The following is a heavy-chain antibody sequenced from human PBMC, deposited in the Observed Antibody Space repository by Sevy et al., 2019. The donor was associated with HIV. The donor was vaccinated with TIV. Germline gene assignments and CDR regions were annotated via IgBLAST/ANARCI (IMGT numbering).Heavy chain of an antibody. V-gene: IGHV4-31*03. CDR3: ARACDDALTGYNMAFNS. CDR1: GGSISSGGYY. CDR2: IYYSGST. J-gene: IGHJ5*02. Sequence: SETLSLTCTVSGGSISSGGYYWIWIRQHPGKGLEWIGYIYYSGSTYYNPSLKSRVTISVDTSKNQFSLKLSSVTAADTAVYYGARACDDALTGYNMAFNSWGQGTLVTVSS. D-gene: IGHD3-9*01.